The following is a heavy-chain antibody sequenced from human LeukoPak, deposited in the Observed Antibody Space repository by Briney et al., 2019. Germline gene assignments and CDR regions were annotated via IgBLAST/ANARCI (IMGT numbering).Heavy chain of an antibody. D-gene: IGHD1-26*01. CDR3: AAYYYYYYYYMDV. CDR2: INPNSGGT. V-gene: IGHV1-2*02. Sequence: ASVKVSCKTSGYTFTGYYMHWVRQAPGQGLEWMGWINPNSGGTNYAQKFQGRVTMTRDTSISTAYMELSSLRSEDTAVYYCAAYYYYYYYYMDVWGKGTTVTISS. J-gene: IGHJ6*03. CDR1: GYTFTGYY.